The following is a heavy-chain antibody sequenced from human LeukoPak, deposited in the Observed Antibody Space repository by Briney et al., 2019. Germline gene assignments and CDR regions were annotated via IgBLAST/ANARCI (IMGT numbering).Heavy chain of an antibody. D-gene: IGHD6-19*01. Sequence: ASVKVSCKASGYTFTGYYMHWVRQAPGQGLEWMGWINPNSGGTNYAQKLQGRVTMTRDTSISTAYMELSRLRSDDTAVYYCARGREQWLVESYYYYGMDVWGQGTTVTVSS. CDR3: ARGREQWLVESYYYYGMDV. J-gene: IGHJ6*02. CDR1: GYTFTGYY. CDR2: INPNSGGT. V-gene: IGHV1-2*02.